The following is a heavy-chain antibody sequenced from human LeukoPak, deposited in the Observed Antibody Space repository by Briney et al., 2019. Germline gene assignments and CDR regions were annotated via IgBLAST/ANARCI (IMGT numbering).Heavy chain of an antibody. V-gene: IGHV3-74*01. CDR3: ARDQAAAGTWYYYYYMDV. D-gene: IGHD6-13*01. CDR2: INSDGSST. J-gene: IGHJ6*03. CDR1: GFTFSSYW. Sequence: GGSLRLSCAASGFTFSSYWMHWARQAPGKGLVWVSRINSDGSSTSYADSVKGRFTISRDNAKNTLYLQMNSLRAEDTAVYYCARDQAAAGTWYYYYYMDVWGKGTTVTVSS.